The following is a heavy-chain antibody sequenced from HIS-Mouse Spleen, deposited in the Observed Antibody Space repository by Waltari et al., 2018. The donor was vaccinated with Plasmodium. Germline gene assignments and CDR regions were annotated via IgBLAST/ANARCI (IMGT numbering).Heavy chain of an antibody. V-gene: IGHV3-13*01. CDR1: GFTFSRYG. CDR2: IGTAGDT. D-gene: IGHD1-1*01. CDR3: ARGRWNHAFDI. J-gene: IGHJ3*02. Sequence: EVQLVESGGGLVQPGGSLSLSCSASGFTFSRYGMTWVRQATGKGLEWVSAIGTAGDTYYPGSVKGRFTISRENAKNSLYLQMNSLRAGDTAVYYCARGRWNHAFDIWGQGTMVTVSS.